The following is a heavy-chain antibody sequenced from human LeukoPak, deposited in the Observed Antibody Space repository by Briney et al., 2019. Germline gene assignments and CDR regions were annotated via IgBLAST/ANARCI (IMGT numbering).Heavy chain of an antibody. CDR3: ARDLYGSGRYQRDY. V-gene: IGHV3-21*01. J-gene: IGHJ4*02. Sequence: KPGGSLRLSCAASGFTFSSYSMNWVRQGPGKGLEWVSSISSSSSNIYYADSVKGRFTISRDNAKNSLYLQMNSLRVEDTAVYYCARDLYGSGRYQRDYWGQGTLVTVSS. CDR1: GFTFSSYS. D-gene: IGHD3-10*01. CDR2: ISSSSSNI.